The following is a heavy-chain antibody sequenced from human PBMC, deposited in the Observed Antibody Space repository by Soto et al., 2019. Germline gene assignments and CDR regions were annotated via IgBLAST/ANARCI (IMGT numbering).Heavy chain of an antibody. D-gene: IGHD3-22*01. CDR3: ARDLSYYYDSSGYYWFDS. Sequence: SETLYLTCTVSGGSISSYYWSWIRQPPGKGLAWIGYIYYSGSTNYNPSLKSRVTISVDTSKNQFSLKLSSVTAADTAEYYCARDLSYYYDSSGYYWFDSWGQGTLVTVSS. CDR1: GGSISSYY. CDR2: IYYSGST. V-gene: IGHV4-59*01. J-gene: IGHJ5*01.